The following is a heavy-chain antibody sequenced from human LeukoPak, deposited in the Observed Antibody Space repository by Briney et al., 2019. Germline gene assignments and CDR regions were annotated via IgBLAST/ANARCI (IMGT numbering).Heavy chain of an antibody. Sequence: GGSLRLSCAASGCTFSNYAMNWVRQAPGKGLEWVSGISGSGSSTYYADSVKGRFTISRDNSKNTLYLQMNSLRAEDTAVYYCATSNYYDSSPTFDYWGQGTLVTVSS. CDR3: ATSNYYDSSPTFDY. D-gene: IGHD3-22*01. V-gene: IGHV3-23*01. CDR1: GCTFSNYA. CDR2: ISGSGSST. J-gene: IGHJ4*02.